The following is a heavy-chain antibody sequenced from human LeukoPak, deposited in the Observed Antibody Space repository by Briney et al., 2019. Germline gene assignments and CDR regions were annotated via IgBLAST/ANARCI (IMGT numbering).Heavy chain of an antibody. D-gene: IGHD5-18*01. CDR3: ARDGPNQWIQLWTGVYYYYGMDA. J-gene: IGHJ6*02. CDR2: IKQDGSEK. Sequence: GGSLRLSCAASGFTFSSYWMSWVRQAPGKGLEWVANIKQDGSEKYYVDSVKGRFTISRGNAKNSLYLQMNSLRAEDTAVYYCARDGPNQWIQLWTGVYYYYGMDAWGQGTTVTVSS. CDR1: GFTFSSYW. V-gene: IGHV3-7*01.